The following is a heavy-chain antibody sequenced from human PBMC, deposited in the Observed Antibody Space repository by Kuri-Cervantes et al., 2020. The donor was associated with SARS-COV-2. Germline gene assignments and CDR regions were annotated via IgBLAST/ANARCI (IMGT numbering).Heavy chain of an antibody. J-gene: IGHJ4*02. CDR3: ARGRGYHDSSGYYFDP. CDR1: GGSISGEASY. CDR2: IYSSGNT. D-gene: IGHD3-22*01. V-gene: IGHV4-61*02. Sequence: SETLSLTCSVSGGSISGEASYWSWIRQPAGKGLEWIGRIYSSGNTNYNPSLKSRVTISEDTSKNQFSLKLTSVTAADTAVYFCARGRGYHDSSGYYFDPWGQGTLVTVSS.